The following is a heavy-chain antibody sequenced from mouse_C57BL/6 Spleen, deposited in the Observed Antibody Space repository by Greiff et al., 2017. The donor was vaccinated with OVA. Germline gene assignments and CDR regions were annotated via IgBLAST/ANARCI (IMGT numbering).Heavy chain of an antibody. J-gene: IGHJ1*03. Sequence: VQLQQSGPGLVQPSQSLSITCTVSGFSLTSYGVHWVRPSPGKGLEWLGVIWSGGSTDYNAAFISRLSISKDNSKSQVFFKMNSLQADDTAIYYCARNWERYFDVWGTGTTVTVSS. CDR3: ARNWERYFDV. D-gene: IGHD4-1*01. CDR2: IWSGGST. CDR1: GFSLTSYG. V-gene: IGHV2-2*01.